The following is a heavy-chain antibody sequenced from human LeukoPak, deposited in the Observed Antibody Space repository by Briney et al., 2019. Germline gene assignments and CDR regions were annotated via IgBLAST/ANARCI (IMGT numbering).Heavy chain of an antibody. Sequence: GESLKISCKGSGYSFTSYWISWVRQMPGKGLEWMGRIDPSDSYTNYSPSFQGHVTISADKSISTAYLQWSSLKASDTAMYYCARLLNSDFDWLLVFDYWGQGTLVTVSS. CDR3: ARLLNSDFDWLLVFDY. V-gene: IGHV5-10-1*01. D-gene: IGHD3-9*01. CDR1: GYSFTSYW. CDR2: IDPSDSYT. J-gene: IGHJ4*02.